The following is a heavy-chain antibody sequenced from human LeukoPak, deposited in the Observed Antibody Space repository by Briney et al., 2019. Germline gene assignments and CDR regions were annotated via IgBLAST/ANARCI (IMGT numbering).Heavy chain of an antibody. CDR1: GFTFSTYG. CDR3: ARDVGGVRFDP. Sequence: GGSLRLSCAASGFTFSTYGMHWVRQAPGKGLEWVSYISSSGSTIYYADSVKGRFTISRDNAKNSLYLQMNSLRAEDTAVYYCARDVGGVRFDPWGQGTLVTVSS. D-gene: IGHD3-10*01. V-gene: IGHV3-48*04. J-gene: IGHJ5*02. CDR2: ISSSGSTI.